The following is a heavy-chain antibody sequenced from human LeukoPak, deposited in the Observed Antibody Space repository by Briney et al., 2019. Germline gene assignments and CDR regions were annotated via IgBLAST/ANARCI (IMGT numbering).Heavy chain of an antibody. CDR3: ARRAYDFWSGLSYYFDN. V-gene: IGHV1-46*03. Sequence: GASVKVSCKASGYTFTRYYMHWVRQAPGQGLEWMGIINPSGGSTSYAQKFQGRVTMTRDTSTSTVYMELSSLRSEDTAVYYCARRAYDFWSGLSYYFDNWGQGTLVTVSS. CDR1: GYTFTRYY. CDR2: INPSGGST. D-gene: IGHD3-3*01. J-gene: IGHJ4*02.